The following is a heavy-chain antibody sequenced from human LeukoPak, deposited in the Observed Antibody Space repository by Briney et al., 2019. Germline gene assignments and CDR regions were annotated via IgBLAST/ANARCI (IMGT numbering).Heavy chain of an antibody. CDR1: GFTFSSYG. CDR3: AKSATLIGVVVDYYYYMDV. Sequence: GGSLRLSCAASGFTFSSYGMHWVRQAPGKGLEWVAFIRYDGSNKYYADSVKGRFTISRDNSKNTLYLQMHSLGADDTAIYYCAKSATLIGVVVDYYYYMDVWGKGTTVTVSS. D-gene: IGHD3-3*01. J-gene: IGHJ6*03. V-gene: IGHV3-30*02. CDR2: IRYDGSNK.